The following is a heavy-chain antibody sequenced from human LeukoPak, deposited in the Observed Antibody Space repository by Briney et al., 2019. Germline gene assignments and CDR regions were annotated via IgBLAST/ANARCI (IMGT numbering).Heavy chain of an antibody. CDR1: GGSFSGYY. D-gene: IGHD3-22*01. CDR2: INHSGST. CDR3: ARVRGYYYDSSGTR. J-gene: IGHJ4*02. V-gene: IGHV4-34*01. Sequence: SSETLSLTCAVYGGSFSGYYWSWICQPPGKGLEWIGEINHSGSTNYNPSLKSRVTISVDTSKNQFSLKLSSVTAADTAVYYCARVRGYYYDSSGTRWGQGTLVTVSS.